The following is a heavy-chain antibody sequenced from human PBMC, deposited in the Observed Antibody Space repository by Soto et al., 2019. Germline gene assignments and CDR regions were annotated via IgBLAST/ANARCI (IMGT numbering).Heavy chain of an antibody. Sequence: GGSLRLSCAASGFTFSSYGMHWVRQAPGKGLEWVAVISYDGSNKYYADSVKGRFTISRDNSKNTLYLQMNSLRAEDTAVYYCAKDLRGGTNPDDAPIDQSRLFDIWGQGTMVTVSS. CDR1: GFTFSSYG. CDR2: ISYDGSNK. CDR3: AKDLRGGTNPDDAPIDQSRLFDI. D-gene: IGHD2-15*01. V-gene: IGHV3-30*18. J-gene: IGHJ3*02.